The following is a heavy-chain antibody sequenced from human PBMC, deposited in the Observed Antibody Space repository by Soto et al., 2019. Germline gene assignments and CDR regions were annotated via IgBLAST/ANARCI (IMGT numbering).Heavy chain of an antibody. Sequence: VQLVQSGAEVKKPGSSVKVSCKASGGTFSSYAISWVRQAPGQGLEWMGGIIPIFGTANYAQKFQGRVTITADESTSTAYMELSSLRSEDTAVYYCARDPPLRSSGLGRYFDLWGRGTLVTVSS. J-gene: IGHJ2*01. V-gene: IGHV1-69*01. CDR1: GGTFSSYA. D-gene: IGHD6-19*01. CDR2: IIPIFGTA. CDR3: ARDPPLRSSGLGRYFDL.